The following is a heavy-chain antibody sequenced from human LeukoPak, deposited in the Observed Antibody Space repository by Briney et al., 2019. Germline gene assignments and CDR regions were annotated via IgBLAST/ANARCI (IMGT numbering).Heavy chain of an antibody. CDR3: ARHSPVLRYTSPYYYYYMDV. CDR2: IYTSGST. CDR1: GASISSGNYY. V-gene: IGHV4-61*02. J-gene: IGHJ6*03. D-gene: IGHD3-9*01. Sequence: PSETLSLTCTVSGASISSGNYYWSWIRQPAGKGLEWIGRIYTSGSTNYNPSLKSRVTISVDTSKNQFSLKLSSVTAADTAVYYCARHSPVLRYTSPYYYYYMDVWGKGTTVTISS.